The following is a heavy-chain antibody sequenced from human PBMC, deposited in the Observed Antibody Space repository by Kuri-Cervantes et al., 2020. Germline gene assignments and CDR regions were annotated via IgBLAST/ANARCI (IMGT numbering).Heavy chain of an antibody. CDR2: IRSKAYGGTT. CDR1: GVTFGGYA. J-gene: IGHJ3*02. V-gene: IGHV3-49*04. Sequence: GGSLRLSCTASGVTFGGYAMSWVRQAPGKGLEWVGFIRSKAYGGTTEYAASVKGRFTISREDSKSIAYLQMNSLKTEDTAVYYCTDLEGYKAMVAFYSWGQGTMVTVSS. D-gene: IGHD1-1*01. CDR3: TDLEGYKAMVAFYS.